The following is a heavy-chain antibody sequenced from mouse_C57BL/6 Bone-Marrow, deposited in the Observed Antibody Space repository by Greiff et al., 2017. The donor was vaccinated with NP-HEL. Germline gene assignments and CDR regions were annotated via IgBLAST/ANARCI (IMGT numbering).Heavy chain of an antibody. CDR3: ARSYAGSSPAGLAD. Sequence: QVQLQQPGAELVKPGASVKLSCKASGYTFTSYWMHWVKQRPGQGLEWIGMIHPNSGSTNYNEKFKSKATLTVDKSSSTAYMQLSSLTSEDSAVYYCARSYAGSSPAGLADWGQGTLVTVSA. V-gene: IGHV1-64*01. CDR2: IHPNSGST. CDR1: GYTFTSYW. D-gene: IGHD1-1*01. J-gene: IGHJ3*01.